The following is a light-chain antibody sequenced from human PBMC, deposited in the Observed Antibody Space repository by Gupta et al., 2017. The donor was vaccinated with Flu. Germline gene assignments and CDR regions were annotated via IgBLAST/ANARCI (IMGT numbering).Light chain of an antibody. J-gene: IGKJ5*01. Sequence: ILLTQSPGSLSLSPGGSATLSCRTSERISASYIAWYQQKPGQAPRRLIFGVSNRAAGTPDRVSGDGSGTDFTLTINGLEPEDVAVYYCRPYGESHYTFGQGTLLEIK. V-gene: IGKV3-20*01. CDR3: RPYGESHYT. CDR2: GVS. CDR1: ERISASY.